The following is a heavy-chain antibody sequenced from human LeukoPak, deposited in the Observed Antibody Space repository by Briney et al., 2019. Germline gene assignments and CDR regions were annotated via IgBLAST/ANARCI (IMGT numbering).Heavy chain of an antibody. CDR3: AKDQYYDILTGYFGY. CDR1: GFTFDDYA. Sequence: GGSLRLYCAASGFTFDDYAMRWVRQAPGKGLEWVSGISWNSGSIGYADSVKGRFTISRDNAKNSLYLQMNSLRAEDTALYYCAKDQYYDILTGYFGYWGQGTLVTVSS. J-gene: IGHJ4*02. CDR2: ISWNSGSI. D-gene: IGHD3-9*01. V-gene: IGHV3-9*01.